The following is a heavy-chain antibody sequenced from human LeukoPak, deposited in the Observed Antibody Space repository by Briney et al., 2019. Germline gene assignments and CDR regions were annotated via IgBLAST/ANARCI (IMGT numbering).Heavy chain of an antibody. V-gene: IGHV4-59*08. CDR3: ARIWGGYSYAYGFDAFDI. Sequence: SETLSLTCTVSGGSISSYYWSWIRQPPGKGLEWIGYIYYSGSTNYNPSLKSRVTISVDTSKNQFSLKLSSVTAADTGVYYCARIWGGYSYAYGFDAFDIWGQGTMVTVSS. J-gene: IGHJ3*02. D-gene: IGHD5-18*01. CDR2: IYYSGST. CDR1: GGSISSYY.